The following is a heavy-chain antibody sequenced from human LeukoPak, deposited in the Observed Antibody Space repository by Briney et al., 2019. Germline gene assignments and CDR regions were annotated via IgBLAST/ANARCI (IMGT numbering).Heavy chain of an antibody. CDR2: INPNSGGT. Sequence: VASVKVSCKVSGYTLTELSMHWVRQAPGQGLEWMGWINPNSGGTNYAQKFQGRVTMTRDTSISTAYMELSRLRSDDTAVYYCARDQSSLYYDFWSGWYNWFDPWGQGTLVTVSS. CDR3: ARDQSSLYYDFWSGWYNWFDP. D-gene: IGHD3-3*01. V-gene: IGHV1-2*02. CDR1: GYTLTELS. J-gene: IGHJ5*02.